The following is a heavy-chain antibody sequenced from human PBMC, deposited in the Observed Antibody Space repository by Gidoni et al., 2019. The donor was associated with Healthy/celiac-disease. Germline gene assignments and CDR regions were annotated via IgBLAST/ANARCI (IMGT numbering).Heavy chain of an antibody. Sequence: QVQLVQSGAEVKKPGAPVKVSCKASGYTFTSYYMHWVRQAPGQGLELMGIINPSGGSTSYAQKFQGIVTMTRDTSTSTVYMELSSLRSEDTAVYYCARDRGVPGDYWGQGTLVTVSS. D-gene: IGHD3-10*01. J-gene: IGHJ4*02. CDR2: INPSGGST. CDR1: GYTFTSYY. CDR3: ARDRGVPGDY. V-gene: IGHV1-46*01.